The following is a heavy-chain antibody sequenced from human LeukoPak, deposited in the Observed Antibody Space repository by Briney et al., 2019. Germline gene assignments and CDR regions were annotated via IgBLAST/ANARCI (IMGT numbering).Heavy chain of an antibody. J-gene: IGHJ4*02. V-gene: IGHV3-9*01. CDR1: GFTFDDYA. D-gene: IGHD6-25*01. Sequence: GGSLRLSCAASGFTFDDYAMHWVRQAPGKGLEWVSGISWNSGTIAYADSVKGRFTIPRDNAKNSLYLQMNSLRAEDTAVYYCARVAATSDYWGQGTLVTVSS. CDR3: ARVAATSDY. CDR2: ISWNSGTI.